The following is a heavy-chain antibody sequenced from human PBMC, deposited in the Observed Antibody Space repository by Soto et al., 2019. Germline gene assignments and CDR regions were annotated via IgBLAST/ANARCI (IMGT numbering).Heavy chain of an antibody. D-gene: IGHD3-9*01. J-gene: IGHJ5*02. CDR1: GGSISSGGYY. Sequence: SETLSLTCTVSGGSISSGGYYWSWIRQHPGKGLEWIGYIYYSGSTYYNPSLKSRVTISVDTSKNQFSLKLSSVTAADTAVYYCARNYDILTGYPPGGFDPWGQGTLVTVSS. V-gene: IGHV4-31*03. CDR3: ARNYDILTGYPPGGFDP. CDR2: IYYSGST.